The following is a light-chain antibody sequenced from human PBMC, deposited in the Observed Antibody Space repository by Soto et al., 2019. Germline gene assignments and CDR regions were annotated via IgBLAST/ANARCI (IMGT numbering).Light chain of an antibody. V-gene: IGKV3-11*01. CDR1: QSFRGL. Sequence: EIVLTQSPATLSLSPGERATLSCRASQSFRGLFAWYQQKPGQAPRLLIYDAYNRATGIPPRFSGSGSGTDFTLTISSLEPEDSAVYYCQQRHMWPITFGQGTRLEIK. CDR2: DAY. CDR3: QQRHMWPIT. J-gene: IGKJ5*01.